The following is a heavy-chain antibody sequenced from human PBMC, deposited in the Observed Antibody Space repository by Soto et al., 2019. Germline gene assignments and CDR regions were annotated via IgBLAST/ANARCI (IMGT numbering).Heavy chain of an antibody. Sequence: EVQLLESGGGLVQPGGSLRLSCAASGFTFSSYAMSWVRQAPGKGLEWVSAISGSGGSTYYADTVTGRFTISRDNSKNTLYLHMNSHGDADTGVYYCAKESSTGTPGDDAFDFWGQGTMVTVSS. CDR3: AKESSTGTPGDDAFDF. CDR1: GFTFSSYA. V-gene: IGHV3-23*01. J-gene: IGHJ3*01. CDR2: ISGSGGST. D-gene: IGHD1-7*01.